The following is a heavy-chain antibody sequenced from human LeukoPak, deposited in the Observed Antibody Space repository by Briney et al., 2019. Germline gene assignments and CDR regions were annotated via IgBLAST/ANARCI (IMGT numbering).Heavy chain of an antibody. V-gene: IGHV3-30*02. J-gene: IGHJ4*02. CDR1: GFTFSSYG. CDR3: ARDLDAAAGNYFDY. CDR2: IRYDGSDK. D-gene: IGHD6-13*01. Sequence: GGSLRLSCAASGFTFSSYGMHWVRQAPGKGLEWVAFIRYDGSDKYYADSVKGRFTISRDNAKNSLYLQMNSLRAEDTAVYYCARDLDAAAGNYFDYWGQGTLVTVSS.